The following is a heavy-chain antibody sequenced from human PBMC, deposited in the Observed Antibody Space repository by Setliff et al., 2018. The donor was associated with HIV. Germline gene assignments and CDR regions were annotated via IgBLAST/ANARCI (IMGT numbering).Heavy chain of an antibody. D-gene: IGHD4-17*01. V-gene: IGHV4-59*11. Sequence: SETLSLTCTVSGASITSHYWSWIRQSPGRELEWIGYIYSTGSTNYNPSLQSRVSISMDASKNKFSQKVTSVTSADTAVYYCAKGADFYGDYTFDYWGQGNLVTVSS. J-gene: IGHJ4*02. CDR3: AKGADFYGDYTFDY. CDR1: GASITSHY. CDR2: IYSTGST.